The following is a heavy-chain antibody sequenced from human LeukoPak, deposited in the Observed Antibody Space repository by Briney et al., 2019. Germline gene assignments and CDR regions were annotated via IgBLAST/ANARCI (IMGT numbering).Heavy chain of an antibody. V-gene: IGHV1-2*02. CDR2: INPNSGGT. CDR1: GYTLTELS. Sequence: ASVKVSRKVSGYTLTELSMHWVRQAPGQGLEWMGWINPNSGGTNYAQKFQGRVTMTRDTSISTAYMELSRLRSDDTAVYYCAREGTAEDYWGQGTLVTVSS. J-gene: IGHJ4*02. D-gene: IGHD1/OR15-1a*01. CDR3: AREGTAEDY.